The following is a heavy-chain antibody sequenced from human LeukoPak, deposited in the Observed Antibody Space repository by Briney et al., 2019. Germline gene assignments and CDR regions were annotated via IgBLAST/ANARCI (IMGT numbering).Heavy chain of an antibody. D-gene: IGHD3-3*01. CDR1: GGSISSSSYY. Sequence: SSETLSLTCTVSGGSISSSSYYWGWIRQPPGKGLEWIGSIYYSGSTYYNPSLKSRVTISVDTSKNQFSLKLSSVTAADTAVYYCARDRRIFGVVILGVMDYWGQGTLVTVSS. CDR2: IYYSGST. CDR3: ARDRRIFGVVILGVMDY. V-gene: IGHV4-39*07. J-gene: IGHJ4*02.